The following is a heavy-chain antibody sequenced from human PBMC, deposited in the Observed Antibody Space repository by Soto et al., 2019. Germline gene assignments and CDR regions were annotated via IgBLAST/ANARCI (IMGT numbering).Heavy chain of an antibody. CDR1: GFTFSSYA. Sequence: GGSLRLSCAASGFTFSSYAMHWARQAPGKGLERVAVISYDGSNKYYADSVKGRFTISRDNSKNTLYLQMNSLRAEDTAVYYCARGFSYYDFWREGYGMDVWVQGTTVTVSS. J-gene: IGHJ6*02. D-gene: IGHD3-3*01. CDR2: ISYDGSNK. V-gene: IGHV3-30-3*01. CDR3: ARGFSYYDFWREGYGMDV.